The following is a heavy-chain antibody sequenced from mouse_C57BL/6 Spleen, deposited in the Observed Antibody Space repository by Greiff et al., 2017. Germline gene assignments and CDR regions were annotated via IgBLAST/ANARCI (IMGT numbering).Heavy chain of an antibody. CDR2: INPGSGGT. CDR1: GYAFTNYL. CDR3: ARGGDYCFAY. V-gene: IGHV1-54*01. J-gene: IGHJ3*01. D-gene: IGHD2-13*01. Sequence: VQLQQSGAELVRPGTSVKVSCKASGYAFTNYLIEWVKQRPGQGLEWIGEINPGSGGTNYNEKFKGKATLTADKSSSTAYMQLSSLTAEDSAVYFCARGGDYCFAYWGQGTLVTVSA.